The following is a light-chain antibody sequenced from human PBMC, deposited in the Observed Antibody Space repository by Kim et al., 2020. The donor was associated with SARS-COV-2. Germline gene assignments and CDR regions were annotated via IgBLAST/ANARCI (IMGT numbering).Light chain of an antibody. CDR2: ANN. CDR1: SNDVGNQG. CDR3: SAWDSRLSIWV. J-gene: IGLJ3*02. Sequence: QAGLTQPPSVSKGLRQIATLTCTGNSNDVGNQGAAWLQHHQGHPPKLLSYANNNRPSGISERFAASRSGNTASLTITGLQPEDEADYYCSAWDSRLSIWVFGGGTKVTVL. V-gene: IGLV10-54*01.